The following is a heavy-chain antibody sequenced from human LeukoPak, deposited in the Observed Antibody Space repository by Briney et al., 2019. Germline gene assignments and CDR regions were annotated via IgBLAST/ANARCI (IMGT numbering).Heavy chain of an antibody. J-gene: IGHJ3*02. V-gene: IGHV4-4*07. Sequence: PSETLPLTCTVSGGSISSYYWSWIRQPAGKGLEWIGRIYTSGSTNYNPSLKSRVTMSVDTSENQFSLKLSSVTAADTAVYYCARGPVHGYSSGWSAFDIWGQGTMVTVSS. CDR3: ARGPVHGYSSGWSAFDI. D-gene: IGHD6-19*01. CDR2: IYTSGST. CDR1: GGSISSYY.